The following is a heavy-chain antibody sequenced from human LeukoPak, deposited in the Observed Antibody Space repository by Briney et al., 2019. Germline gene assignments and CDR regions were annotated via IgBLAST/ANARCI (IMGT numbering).Heavy chain of an antibody. CDR1: GGSISSGGYY. CDR2: IYHSGST. J-gene: IGHJ4*02. CDR3: ARGALTGAVDY. V-gene: IGHV4-30-2*01. D-gene: IGHD7-27*01. Sequence: SETLSLTCTVSGGSISSGGYYWSWIRQPPGKGLEWIGYIYHSGSTYYNPSLKSRVTISVDRSKNQFSLKLSSVTAADTAVYYCARGALTGAVDYWGQGTLVTVSS.